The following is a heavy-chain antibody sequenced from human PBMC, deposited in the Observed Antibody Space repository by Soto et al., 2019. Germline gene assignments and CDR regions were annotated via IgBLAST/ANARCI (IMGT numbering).Heavy chain of an antibody. CDR1: GYTLTSYG. CDR2: ISAYNRNT. Sequence: ASVKVSCKASGYTLTSYGIRWVRHAPGQGLEWMGWISAYNRNTNYAQKLQGRVTMTTDTTTSTAYKELRSLRSDDTAVYYCARLAIFGVVIRSDWFDPWGQGTLVTVSS. CDR3: ARLAIFGVVIRSDWFDP. J-gene: IGHJ5*02. V-gene: IGHV1-18*01. D-gene: IGHD3-3*01.